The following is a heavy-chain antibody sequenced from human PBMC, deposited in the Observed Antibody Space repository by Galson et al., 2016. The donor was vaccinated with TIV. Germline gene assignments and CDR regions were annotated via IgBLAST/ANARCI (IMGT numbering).Heavy chain of an antibody. Sequence: SLRLSCAASGLTVSTKYMSWVRQAPGKGLEWVSIVYSDGSTYYADSVKGRFTMSRDNTKNTVYLQLDSLRAEDTAVYYCARSYDSSGNRGRFVHWGQGTLVTVSS. CDR2: VYSDGST. J-gene: IGHJ4*02. CDR1: GLTVSTKY. D-gene: IGHD3-22*01. V-gene: IGHV3-53*01. CDR3: ARSYDSSGNRGRFVH.